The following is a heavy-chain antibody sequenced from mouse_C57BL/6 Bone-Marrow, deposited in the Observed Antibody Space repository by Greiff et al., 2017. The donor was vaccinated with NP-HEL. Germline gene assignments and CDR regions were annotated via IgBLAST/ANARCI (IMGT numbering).Heavy chain of an antibody. CDR2: IDPSDSET. D-gene: IGHD2-4*01. CDR3: ARGGVYYDFSYAMDY. Sequence: QVQLQQSGAELVRPGSSVKLSCKASGYTFTSYWMHWVKQRPIQGLEWIGNIDPSDSETHYNQKFKDKATLTVDKSSSTAYMQLSSLTSEDSAVYYCARGGVYYDFSYAMDYWGQGTSVTVSS. J-gene: IGHJ4*01. CDR1: GYTFTSYW. V-gene: IGHV1-52*01.